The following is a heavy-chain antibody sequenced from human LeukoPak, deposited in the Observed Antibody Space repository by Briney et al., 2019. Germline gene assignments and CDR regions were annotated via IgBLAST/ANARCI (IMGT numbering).Heavy chain of an antibody. D-gene: IGHD2-15*01. Sequence: SETLSPTCTVSGGSISSYYWSWIRQPPGKGLEWIGYIYYSGSTNYNPSLKSRVTISVDTSKNQFSLKLSSVTAADTAVYYCARRDGWSPFDYWGQGTLVTVSS. CDR2: IYYSGST. CDR1: GGSISSYY. J-gene: IGHJ4*02. CDR3: ARRDGWSPFDY. V-gene: IGHV4-59*08.